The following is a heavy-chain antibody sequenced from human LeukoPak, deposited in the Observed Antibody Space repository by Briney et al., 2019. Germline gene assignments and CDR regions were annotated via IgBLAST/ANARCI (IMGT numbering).Heavy chain of an antibody. D-gene: IGHD5-24*01. CDR1: GFTFSSYS. CDR2: ISSSSYI. V-gene: IGHV3-21*01. J-gene: IGHJ4*02. Sequence: GGSLRLSCAASGFTFSSYSMNWVRQAPGKGLEWVSSISSSSYIYYADSVKGRFTISRDNAKNSLYLQMNSLRAEDTAVYYCARDGHDGYNTPFDYWGQGTLVTVSS. CDR3: ARDGHDGYNTPFDY.